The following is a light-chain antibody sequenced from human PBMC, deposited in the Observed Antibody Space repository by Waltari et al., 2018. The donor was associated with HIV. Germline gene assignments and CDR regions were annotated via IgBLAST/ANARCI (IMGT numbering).Light chain of an antibody. J-gene: IGKJ2*01. Sequence: VMTQAPLSSSVPVGHPASFSCTSSQSLLHRSGDTFLTWLHQRPGQPPRLLLYKVSRRFSGVPDRISGDGAGTNFTLKISGVEAGDAGVYYCMQATHFPRTFGQGTKLEIK. V-gene: IGKV2-24*01. CDR2: KVS. CDR1: QSLLHRSGDTF. CDR3: MQATHFPRT.